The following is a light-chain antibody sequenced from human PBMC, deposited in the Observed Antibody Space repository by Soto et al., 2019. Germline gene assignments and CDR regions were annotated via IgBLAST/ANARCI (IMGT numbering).Light chain of an antibody. CDR3: QQYNNWPRT. Sequence: DIVLTQSPGTLSLSPGQRATLSCRASQSLSSAFLAWYQQKPGQAPRLLIYSASSRATGVPDRFSGSGSGTDFTLTISSLQSEDFAVYYCQQYNNWPRTFGQGTKVDIK. CDR1: QSLSSAF. V-gene: IGKV3-20*01. CDR2: SAS. J-gene: IGKJ1*01.